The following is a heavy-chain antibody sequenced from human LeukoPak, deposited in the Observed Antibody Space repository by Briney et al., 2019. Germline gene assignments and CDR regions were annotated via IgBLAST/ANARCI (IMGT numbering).Heavy chain of an antibody. Sequence: GGSLRLSCAASGFTFSSYAMHWVRQAPGKGLEWVAVISYDGSNKYYADSVKGRFTISRDNSKNTLYLQMNSLRAEDTAVYYCAKDPCSGGSCHFDYWGQGTLVTVSS. J-gene: IGHJ4*02. CDR1: GFTFSSYA. D-gene: IGHD2-15*01. CDR3: AKDPCSGGSCHFDY. CDR2: ISYDGSNK. V-gene: IGHV3-30*04.